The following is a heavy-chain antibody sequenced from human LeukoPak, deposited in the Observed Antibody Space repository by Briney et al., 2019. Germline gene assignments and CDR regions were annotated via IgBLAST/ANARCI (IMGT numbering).Heavy chain of an antibody. CDR1: GFSFSTYD. CDR3: VRGGETGFDY. V-gene: IGHV3-13*01. J-gene: IGHJ4*02. CDR2: IASAGDS. Sequence: GGSLRLSCAASGFSFSTYDMHWVRQATGKGLEWVSGIASAGDSFSDYLGSVKGRFTISRDNAKNSLYLQMNSLRAGDTAVYYCVRGGETGFDYWGQGTLVTVSS.